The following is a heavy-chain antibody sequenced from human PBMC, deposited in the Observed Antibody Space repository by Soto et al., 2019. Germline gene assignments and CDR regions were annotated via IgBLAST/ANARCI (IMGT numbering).Heavy chain of an antibody. Sequence: SLRLSCAASGFTFSSYAMSWVRQAPGKGLEWVSAISGSGGSTYYADSVKGRFTISRDNSKNTLYLQMNSLRAEDTAVYYCAKSAKSGYSYGPYFDYWGQGTLVTVSS. D-gene: IGHD5-18*01. CDR1: GFTFSSYA. J-gene: IGHJ4*02. CDR3: AKSAKSGYSYGPYFDY. V-gene: IGHV3-23*01. CDR2: ISGSGGST.